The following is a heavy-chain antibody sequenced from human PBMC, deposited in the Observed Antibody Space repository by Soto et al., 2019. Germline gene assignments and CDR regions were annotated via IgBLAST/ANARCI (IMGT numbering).Heavy chain of an antibody. CDR1: GGTFSSYA. J-gene: IGHJ1*01. CDR2: IIPIFGTA. Sequence: QVQLVQSGAEVKKPGSSVKVSCKASGGTFSSYAISWVRQAPGQGLEWMGGIIPIFGTANYAQKFEGRVTITADESTSTAYMELSSLRSEHTAVYYCARGYCSGGSCYSGYEYFQHWGQGTLVTVSS. D-gene: IGHD2-15*01. CDR3: ARGYCSGGSCYSGYEYFQH. V-gene: IGHV1-69*01.